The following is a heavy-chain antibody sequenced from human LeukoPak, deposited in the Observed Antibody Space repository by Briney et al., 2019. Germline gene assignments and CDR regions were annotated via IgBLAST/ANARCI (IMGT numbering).Heavy chain of an antibody. D-gene: IGHD6-19*01. CDR3: ARHAVAPSGFDAFDI. J-gene: IGHJ3*02. V-gene: IGHV5-51*01. Sequence: ASVKVSCKASRYTLTSYVISSVRQMPGKGQEWMGIIYPGDSDTRYSPSFQGQVTISADKSISTAYLQWSSLKASDTAMYYCARHAVAPSGFDAFDIWGQGTMVTVSS. CDR2: IYPGDSDT. CDR1: RYTLTSYV.